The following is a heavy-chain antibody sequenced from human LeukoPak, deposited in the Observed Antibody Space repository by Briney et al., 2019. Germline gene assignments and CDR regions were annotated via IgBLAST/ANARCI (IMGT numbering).Heavy chain of an antibody. V-gene: IGHV4-59*08. CDR3: TSLTLGGYGMDV. Sequence: LGTLCLTCTVSGGSISTSYWNWIRKPPGKGLEWIGYIYYSGIDNYNPSLKSRVPISVDTSKHQFSLKLSSVTAADTAVYYCTSLTLGGYGMDVWGRGTTVTVSS. CDR2: IYYSGID. CDR1: GGSISTSY. J-gene: IGHJ6*02. D-gene: IGHD3-16*01.